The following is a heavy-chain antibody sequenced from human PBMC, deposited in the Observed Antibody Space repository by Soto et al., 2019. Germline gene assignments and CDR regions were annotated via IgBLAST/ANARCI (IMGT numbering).Heavy chain of an antibody. Sequence: ASVKVSCKASGYTFTSHGISWVRQAPGQGLEWMGWISAYNGNTNYAQRFQGRVTITADESTSTAYMELSSLRSEDTAVYYCARESRYCSGGSCYFLPGIDYWGQGTLVTVSS. D-gene: IGHD2-15*01. CDR3: ARESRYCSGGSCYFLPGIDY. V-gene: IGHV1-18*01. CDR2: ISAYNGNT. CDR1: GYTFTSHG. J-gene: IGHJ4*02.